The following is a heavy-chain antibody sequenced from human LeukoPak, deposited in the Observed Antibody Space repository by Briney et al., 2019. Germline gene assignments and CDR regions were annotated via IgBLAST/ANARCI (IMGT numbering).Heavy chain of an antibody. CDR3: AKDLGDGFDY. D-gene: IGHD2-21*02. CDR1: GFTFSSYA. V-gene: IGHV3-23*01. Sequence: GGSLRLSCAASGFTFSSYAMSWVRQAPGEGVEWVSAISGSGGSTYYADSVKGRFTISRDNSKNTLYLQMNSLRAEDTAVYYCAKDLGDGFDYWGQGTLVTVSS. J-gene: IGHJ4*02. CDR2: ISGSGGST.